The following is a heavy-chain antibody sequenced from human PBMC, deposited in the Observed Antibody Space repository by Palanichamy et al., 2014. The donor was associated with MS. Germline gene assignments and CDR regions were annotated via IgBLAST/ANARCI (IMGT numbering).Heavy chain of an antibody. V-gene: IGHV3-48*02. CDR2: ISSSSGTI. Sequence: LVEVWGGLGAAGGSLRLSCAASGLDLNVYSVNWVRQTPGKGPEWLSYISSSSGTIYYLDSVKGRFTVSRDNAGNSVSLQMNSLRDEDTAMYYCATSGLFGSFDIWGRGTMVTVSS. D-gene: IGHD6-19*01. CDR1: GLDLNVYS. J-gene: IGHJ3*02. CDR3: ATSGLFGSFDI.